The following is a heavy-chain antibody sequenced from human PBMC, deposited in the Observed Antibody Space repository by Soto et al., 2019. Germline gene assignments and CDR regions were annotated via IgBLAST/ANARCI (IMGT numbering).Heavy chain of an antibody. J-gene: IGHJ2*01. Sequence: EVQLVESGGGLVQPGGSLKRSCAASGFTFSGSAMHWVRQASGKGLEWVGRIRSKANNYATAYAASVKGRFTISRDASKNTAYLQMNSLKTEDAAVYYCTRHALQYCGGDCYLLPYFDLWGSGTLVTVSS. CDR2: IRSKANNYAT. V-gene: IGHV3-73*02. CDR3: TRHALQYCGGDCYLLPYFDL. CDR1: GFTFSGSA. D-gene: IGHD2-21*02.